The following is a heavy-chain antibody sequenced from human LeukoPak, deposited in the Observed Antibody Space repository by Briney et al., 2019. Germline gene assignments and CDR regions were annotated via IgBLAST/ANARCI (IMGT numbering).Heavy chain of an antibody. Sequence: GGSLRLSCAASGFTFSSYSMNWVRQAPGKGLKWVSSISSSSSYIYYADSVKGRFTISRDNAKNSLYLQMNSLRAEDTAVYYCARFGRHDAFDIWGQGTMVTVSS. V-gene: IGHV3-21*01. CDR2: ISSSSSYI. D-gene: IGHD3-10*01. CDR1: GFTFSSYS. J-gene: IGHJ3*02. CDR3: ARFGRHDAFDI.